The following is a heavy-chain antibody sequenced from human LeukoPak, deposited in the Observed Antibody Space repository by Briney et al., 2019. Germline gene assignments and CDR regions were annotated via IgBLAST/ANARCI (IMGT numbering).Heavy chain of an antibody. CDR2: ISYDGSNK. Sequence: PGGSLRLSCAASGFTFSSYAMHWVRQAPGKGLEWVAVISYDGSNKYYADSVKGRFTISRDNSKNTLYLQMNSLRAEDTAVYYCASSRSVAGTRGDYWGQGTLVTVPS. D-gene: IGHD6-19*01. CDR1: GFTFSSYA. V-gene: IGHV3-30*04. CDR3: ASSRSVAGTRGDY. J-gene: IGHJ4*02.